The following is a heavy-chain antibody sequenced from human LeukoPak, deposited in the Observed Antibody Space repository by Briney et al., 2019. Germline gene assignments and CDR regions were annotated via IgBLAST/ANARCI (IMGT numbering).Heavy chain of an antibody. D-gene: IGHD1-20*01. CDR2: ISYSGST. Sequence: SETLSLTCTVSGGSISSAGYFWSWIRQHPGEGLEWIGYISYSGSTSYNPALKSRVTISLDTSKNQFSLKLSSVTAADTAVYYCAREGVLTGLIWGQGTMVTVSS. V-gene: IGHV4-31*03. CDR1: GGSISSAGYF. J-gene: IGHJ3*02. CDR3: AREGVLTGLI.